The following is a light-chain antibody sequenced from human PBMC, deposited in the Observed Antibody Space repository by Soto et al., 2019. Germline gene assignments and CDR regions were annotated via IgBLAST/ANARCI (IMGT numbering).Light chain of an antibody. J-gene: IGKJ3*01. CDR2: KAS. CDR1: QSISSW. CDR3: QQYNSYSGFT. Sequence: DIPMTQSPSTLSASVGDRVTITCRASQSISSWLAWYQQKPGKAPKLLIYKASSLESGVPSRFSGSGSGTEFNPTISSLHPDDFATYYCQQYNSYSGFTFGPRNKVDIE. V-gene: IGKV1-5*03.